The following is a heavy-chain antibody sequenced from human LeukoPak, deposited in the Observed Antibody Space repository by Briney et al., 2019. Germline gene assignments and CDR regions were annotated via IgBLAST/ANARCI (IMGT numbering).Heavy chain of an antibody. CDR3: ARDNRGFGEIKAYAFDF. CDR1: GGSISSGSYY. D-gene: IGHD3-10*01. Sequence: SETLSLTCTVSGGSISSGSYYWSWIRQPAGKGLEWIGRIYTSGSTNYNPSLKSRVTISVDTSKNQFSLKLSSVTAADTAVYYCARDNRGFGEIKAYAFDFWGQGTMVTVSS. V-gene: IGHV4-61*02. J-gene: IGHJ3*01. CDR2: IYTSGST.